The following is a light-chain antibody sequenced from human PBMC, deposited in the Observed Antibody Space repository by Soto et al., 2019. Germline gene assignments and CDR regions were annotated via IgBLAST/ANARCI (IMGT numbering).Light chain of an antibody. CDR3: QQADSLPIT. J-gene: IGKJ5*01. CDR2: AAS. V-gene: IGKV1D-12*01. CDR1: QGIANW. Sequence: DIQMTQSAASVSASVGDRVTITCRASQGIANWLAWYQQKPGKAPKFLIFAASSFQSGVPSRFSGSGSGTHFTLTISSLQPEDFATYYCQQADSLPITFGQRTRLAIK.